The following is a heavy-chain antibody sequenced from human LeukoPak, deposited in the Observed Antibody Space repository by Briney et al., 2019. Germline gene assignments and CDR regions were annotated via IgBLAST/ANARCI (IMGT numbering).Heavy chain of an antibody. Sequence: SETLSLTCTVSGGSISSHYWSWIRQPPGKGLEWIGYLYYSGSTNYNPSLKSRVTTSVDTSKNQFSLKLSSVTAADTAVYYCARVVYDSSGYPAFDIWGQGTMVTVSS. CDR3: ARVVYDSSGYPAFDI. CDR2: LYYSGST. CDR1: GGSISSHY. D-gene: IGHD3-22*01. J-gene: IGHJ3*02. V-gene: IGHV4-59*11.